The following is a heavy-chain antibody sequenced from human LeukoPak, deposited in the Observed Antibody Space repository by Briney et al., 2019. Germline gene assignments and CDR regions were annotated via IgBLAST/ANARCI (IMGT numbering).Heavy chain of an antibody. V-gene: IGHV3-74*01. CDR2: ISSDGSSA. Sequence: PGGSLRLSCATSGFAFSDYGMHWVRQAPGKGLVWVSGISSDGSSASYADSVKGRFTISRDNAKNTLYLQMNSLRAEDTAVYYCVRDARYCPDSWGQGTLVTVSS. D-gene: IGHD2-8*02. CDR3: VRDARYCPDS. J-gene: IGHJ5*02. CDR1: GFAFSDYG.